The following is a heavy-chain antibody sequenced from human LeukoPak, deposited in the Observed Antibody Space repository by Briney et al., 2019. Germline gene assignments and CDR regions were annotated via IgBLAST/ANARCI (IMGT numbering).Heavy chain of an antibody. Sequence: GGSLRLSCAASGFTFSSYAMSWVRQAPGKGLEWVSAISGSGGSTYYADSVKGRFTISRDNSKNTLYLQMNSLRAEDTAVYYCAKVFHDDILAGYYPWGAFDIWGQGTMVTVSS. CDR1: GFTFSSYA. CDR2: ISGSGGST. V-gene: IGHV3-23*01. CDR3: AKVFHDDILAGYYPWGAFDI. D-gene: IGHD3-9*01. J-gene: IGHJ3*02.